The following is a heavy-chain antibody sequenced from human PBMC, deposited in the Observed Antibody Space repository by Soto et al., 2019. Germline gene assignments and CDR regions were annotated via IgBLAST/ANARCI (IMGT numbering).Heavy chain of an antibody. CDR3: ARIGVSSGHESPDFDS. D-gene: IGHD3-16*01. Sequence: QVQLVQSGAEVKKPGASVKVSCKASGYTFNFYGITWVRQAPGQGLEWMGWISGFNGNTNYAADLQGRVTMTTDTSTSTAYMELRGLRSDDTAVYYCARIGVSSGHESPDFDSWGQGTLDTVSS. CDR2: ISGFNGNT. V-gene: IGHV1-18*01. CDR1: GYTFNFYG. J-gene: IGHJ4*02.